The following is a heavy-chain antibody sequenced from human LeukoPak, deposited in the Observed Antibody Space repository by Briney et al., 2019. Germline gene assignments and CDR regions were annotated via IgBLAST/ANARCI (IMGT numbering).Heavy chain of an antibody. CDR2: IYPCDSDT. Sequence: GESLKISCKGSGYSFTSYWLGWVRQMPGKGLEGMGIIYPCDSDTRYSPSFQGHVTISADKSISTAYLQWSSLKASDTAMYYCARLGTSFPDAFGIWGQGTMVTVSS. V-gene: IGHV5-51*01. CDR3: ARLGTSFPDAFGI. CDR1: GYSFTSYW. J-gene: IGHJ3*02. D-gene: IGHD2-2*01.